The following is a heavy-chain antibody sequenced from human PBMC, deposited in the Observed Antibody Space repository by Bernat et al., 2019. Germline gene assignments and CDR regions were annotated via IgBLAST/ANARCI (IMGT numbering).Heavy chain of an antibody. V-gene: IGHV3-7*01. CDR2: IKQDGSEK. CDR1: GFTFSSYW. D-gene: IGHD6-6*01. J-gene: IGHJ2*01. Sequence: EVQLVESGGGLVQPGGSLRLSCAASGFTFSSYWMSWVRQAPGKGLEWVANIKQDGSEKYYVDSVKGRFTISRDNAKNSLYLQMNSLRAEDTAVYYCARTAGRSIAARLTWYFDLWGRGTLVTVSS. CDR3: ARTAGRSIAARLTWYFDL.